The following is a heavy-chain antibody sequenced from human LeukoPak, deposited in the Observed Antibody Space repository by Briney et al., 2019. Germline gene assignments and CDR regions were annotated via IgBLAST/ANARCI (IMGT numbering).Heavy chain of an antibody. Sequence: GASVKVSCKASGYTFTGYYTHWVRQAPGQGLEWMGRINPNSGGTNYAQKFQGRVTMTRDTSVSTAYMELSRLRSDDTAVYYCAREWIQLWFYAFDPWGQGTLVTVSS. V-gene: IGHV1-2*06. J-gene: IGHJ5*02. CDR2: INPNSGGT. CDR1: GYTFTGYY. CDR3: AREWIQLWFYAFDP. D-gene: IGHD5-18*01.